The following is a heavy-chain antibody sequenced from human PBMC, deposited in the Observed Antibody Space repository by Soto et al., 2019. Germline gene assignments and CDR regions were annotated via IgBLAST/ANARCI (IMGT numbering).Heavy chain of an antibody. Sequence: QVQLQQWGAGLLKPSETLSLTCAVYGGSFSGYYWSWIRQPPGKGLEWIGEINHSGSTNYNPSLKRRVTISVDTSKNQFSLKLSSVTAADTAVYYCARRFMVRGLTADYWGQGTLVTVSS. J-gene: IGHJ4*02. CDR3: ARRFMVRGLTADY. CDR1: GGSFSGYY. D-gene: IGHD3-10*01. V-gene: IGHV4-34*01. CDR2: INHSGST.